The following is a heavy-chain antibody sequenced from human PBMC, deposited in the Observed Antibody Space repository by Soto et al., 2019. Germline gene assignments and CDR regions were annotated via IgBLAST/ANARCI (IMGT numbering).Heavy chain of an antibody. D-gene: IGHD3-3*01. CDR3: ARASYVLGNYYATYFFSAMVV. V-gene: IGHV4-59*01. J-gene: IGHJ6*02. CDR1: SASIGSYY. CDR2: IYYSGNT. Sequence: SVTLSHTCVVTSASIGSYYWSWIRQPPGKGLEWIGYIYYSGNTNYNPSLKSRVTMSVDTSKNQFSLNLTSVTAAGTAVYFCARASYVLGNYYATYFFSAMVVGGLPTTV.